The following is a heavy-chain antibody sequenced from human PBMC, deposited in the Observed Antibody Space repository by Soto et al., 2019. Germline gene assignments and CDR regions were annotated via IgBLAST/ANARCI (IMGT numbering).Heavy chain of an antibody. Sequence: QVQLQESGPGLVKPSQTLSLTCSVSGGSITSAGSFWNWIRQPPGKGLEWIGYIYYSGTTYYNPSLKSRLTMSVDTSKNQFSLRLSSLTAADTAVYYCVSGTFFYDNSDYLSYDFDYWGQGALVTVSS. V-gene: IGHV4-30-4*01. J-gene: IGHJ4*02. CDR2: IYYSGTT. D-gene: IGHD3-22*01. CDR1: GGSITSAGSF. CDR3: VSGTFFYDNSDYLSYDFDY.